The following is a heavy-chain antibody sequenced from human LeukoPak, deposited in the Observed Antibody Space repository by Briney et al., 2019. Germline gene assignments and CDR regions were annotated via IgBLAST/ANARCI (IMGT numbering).Heavy chain of an antibody. CDR1: GGSLSSYY. CDR2: IYYSGST. Sequence: SETLSLTCTVSGGSLSSYYWSWIRQPPGKGLEWIGYIYYSGSTNYNPSLKSRVTMSVDTSKNQFSLKLTSVTAADTAVYYCAREGYCSSSSCNNWLAPWGQGTLVTVSS. CDR3: AREGYCSSSSCNNWLAP. D-gene: IGHD2-2*01. J-gene: IGHJ5*02. V-gene: IGHV4-59*01.